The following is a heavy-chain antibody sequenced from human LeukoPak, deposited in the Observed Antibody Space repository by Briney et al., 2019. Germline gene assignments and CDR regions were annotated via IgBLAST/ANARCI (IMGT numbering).Heavy chain of an antibody. D-gene: IGHD1-26*01. V-gene: IGHV1-2*02. J-gene: IGHJ4*02. CDR3: ARAVGATSQFDY. Sequence: ASVKVSCKASGYAFTGYYIHWVRQAPGQGLEWMGWINPNSGSTKYAQKFQGRVTMTRDTSITTAYMGLSRLRSDDTAVYYCARAVGATSQFDYWGQGTLVTVSS. CDR2: INPNSGST. CDR1: GYAFTGYY.